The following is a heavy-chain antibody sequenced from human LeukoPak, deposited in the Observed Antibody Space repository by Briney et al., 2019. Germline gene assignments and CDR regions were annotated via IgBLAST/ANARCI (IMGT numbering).Heavy chain of an antibody. V-gene: IGHV1-2*02. Sequence: ASVKVSCKASGYTFTGYYMHWVRQAPGQGLEWMGWINPNSGGTNYAQKFQGRVTMTRDTSISTAYMELSRLRSDDTAVYYCANDSGSYGDDAFDIWGQGTMVTVSS. CDR3: ANDSGSYGDDAFDI. CDR2: INPNSGGT. J-gene: IGHJ3*02. D-gene: IGHD1-26*01. CDR1: GYTFTGYY.